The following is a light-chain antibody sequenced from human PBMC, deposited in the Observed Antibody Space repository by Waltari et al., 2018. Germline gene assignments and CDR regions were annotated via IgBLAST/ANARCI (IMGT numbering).Light chain of an antibody. V-gene: IGLV2-23*02. CDR3: CSYAGRNIWV. CDR1: SSDVGFYNL. Sequence: QSALTQPASVSGSPGQSITISCTGTSSDVGFYNLVSWYQQHPDKAPKLLVYEVIERPSGVSDRFSGSKSGNTASLTISGLQAEDEAADYGCSYAGRNIWVFGGGTKLTVL. CDR2: EVI. J-gene: IGLJ3*02.